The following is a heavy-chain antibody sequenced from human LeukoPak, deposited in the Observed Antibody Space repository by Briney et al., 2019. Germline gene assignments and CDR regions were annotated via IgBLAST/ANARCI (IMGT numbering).Heavy chain of an antibody. J-gene: IGHJ5*02. CDR3: VRAGGSYYGWFDP. CDR2: INAGNGNT. D-gene: IGHD1-26*01. CDR1: GYTFTSYA. V-gene: IGHV1-3*03. Sequence: GASVKVSCKASGYTFTSYAMHWVRQAPGQRLEWMGWINAGNGNTKYSQEFQGRVTITRDTSASTAYMELSSLRSEDMAVYYCVRAGGSYYGWFDPWGQGTLVTVSS.